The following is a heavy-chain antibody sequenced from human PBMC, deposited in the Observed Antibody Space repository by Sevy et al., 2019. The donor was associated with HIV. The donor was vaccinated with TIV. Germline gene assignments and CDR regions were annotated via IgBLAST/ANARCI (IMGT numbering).Heavy chain of an antibody. Sequence: GGSLRLSCAASGFTFSSYSMNWVRQAPGKGLEWVSSISRSSSYIYYADSVKGRFTISRDNAKNSLYLQMNSLRAEDTAVYYCARDRNYDRYYYGMDVWGQGTTVTVSS. D-gene: IGHD4-4*01. CDR1: GFTFSSYS. V-gene: IGHV3-21*01. CDR2: ISRSSSYI. CDR3: ARDRNYDRYYYGMDV. J-gene: IGHJ6*02.